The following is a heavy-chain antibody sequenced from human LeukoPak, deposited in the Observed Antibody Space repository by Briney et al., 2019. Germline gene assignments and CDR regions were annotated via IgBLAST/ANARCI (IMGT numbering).Heavy chain of an antibody. D-gene: IGHD3-9*01. CDR1: GFTFSSYA. CDR3: ARGPFFDWPGY. J-gene: IGHJ4*02. Sequence: GGSLRLSCAASGFTFSSYAMHWVRQAPGKGLEWVAVISYDGSNKYYADSVKGRFTISRDNSKNTLYLQMNSLRAEDTAVYYCARGPFFDWPGYWGQGTLVTVSS. CDR2: ISYDGSNK. V-gene: IGHV3-30-3*01.